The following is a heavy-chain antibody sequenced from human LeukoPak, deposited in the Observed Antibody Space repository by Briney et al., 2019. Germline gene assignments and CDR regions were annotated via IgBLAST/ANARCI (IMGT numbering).Heavy chain of an antibody. Sequence: ASVKVSCKASGYTFTDSCMHWVRQAPGQGLEYLAWINLKSGDAKYAQKFQGRVTMTRDTSINTAYMDLGSLRSDDTAIYYCAREGRHCGGDCYSSDSWGQGTLVTVSS. CDR1: GYTFTDSC. CDR3: AREGRHCGGDCYSSDS. V-gene: IGHV1-2*02. D-gene: IGHD2-21*02. CDR2: INLKSGDA. J-gene: IGHJ4*02.